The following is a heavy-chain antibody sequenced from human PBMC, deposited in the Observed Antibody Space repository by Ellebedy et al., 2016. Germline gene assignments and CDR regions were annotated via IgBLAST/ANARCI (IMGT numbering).Heavy chain of an antibody. D-gene: IGHD2-15*01. J-gene: IGHJ4*02. Sequence: SETLSLTCTVSGGSIRSYYWSWIRQPPGKGLEWIGYIYFSGSTNYNPSLKSRVTISVDTSKNQFSLRLSSVTAADTAVYYCTRIIVVVVAATYYFDYWGQGTLVTVSS. V-gene: IGHV4-59*12. CDR3: TRIIVVVVAATYYFDY. CDR2: IYFSGST. CDR1: GGSIRSYY.